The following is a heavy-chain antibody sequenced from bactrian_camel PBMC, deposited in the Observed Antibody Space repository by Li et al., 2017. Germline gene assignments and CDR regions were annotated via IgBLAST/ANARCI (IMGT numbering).Heavy chain of an antibody. CDR3: ALDRSNGVWHRPY. Sequence: HVQLVESGGGSVQAGGSLRLSRAASGYTVSSGCMGWFRQAPGKQREGVMSIDSGGGTRYADSVKGRFTISQETAKNTLYLQMNSLKPEDTAMYYCALDRSNGVWHRPYWGQGTQVTVS. CDR1: GYTVSSGC. D-gene: IGHD7*01. V-gene: IGHV3S26*01. CDR2: IDSGGGT. J-gene: IGHJ4*01.